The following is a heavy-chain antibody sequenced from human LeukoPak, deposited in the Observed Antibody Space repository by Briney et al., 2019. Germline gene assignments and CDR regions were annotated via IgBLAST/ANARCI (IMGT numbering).Heavy chain of an antibody. CDR3: ARRKRSGWSSTSCLLNWFDP. D-gene: IGHD2-2*01. Sequence: SQTLSLTCTVSGGSISSYYWSWIRQPPGKGLKWIGYIYYSGSTNYNPSLKSRVTISVDTSKNQFSLKLSSVTAADTAVYYCARRKRSGWSSTSCLLNWFDPLGQGTLGTVS. CDR2: IYYSGST. J-gene: IGHJ5*02. CDR1: GGSISSYY. V-gene: IGHV4-59*12.